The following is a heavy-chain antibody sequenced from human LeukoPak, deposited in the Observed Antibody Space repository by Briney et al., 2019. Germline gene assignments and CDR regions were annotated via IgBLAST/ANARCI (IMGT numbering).Heavy chain of an antibody. CDR3: ARGSTWIQYFDY. J-gene: IGHJ4*02. CDR1: GGSISSYY. D-gene: IGHD5/OR15-5a*01. V-gene: IGHV4-59*08. Sequence: SETLSLSCTVSGGSISSYYWSWIRQPPGKGLEWIGYIYYSGNTNYNPSLKSRVTISVDTSKNQFSLKLSSVTAADTAVYYCARGSTWIQYFDYWGQGTLVTVSS. CDR2: IYYSGNT.